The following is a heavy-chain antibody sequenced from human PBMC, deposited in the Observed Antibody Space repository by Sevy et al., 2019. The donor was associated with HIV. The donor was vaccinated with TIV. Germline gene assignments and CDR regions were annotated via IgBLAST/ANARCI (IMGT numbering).Heavy chain of an antibody. Sequence: GGSLRLSCAASGFTFSNYIINWDRQAPGKGLEWVSSISNSGTYIYYAYAVKGRFTISRDNAKNSLYLQMNSLRAEDTAVYYCARYEEDTTLVNAFDIWGQGTMVTVSS. D-gene: IGHD5-18*01. CDR1: GFTFSNYI. CDR2: ISNSGTYI. V-gene: IGHV3-21*01. J-gene: IGHJ3*02. CDR3: ARYEEDTTLVNAFDI.